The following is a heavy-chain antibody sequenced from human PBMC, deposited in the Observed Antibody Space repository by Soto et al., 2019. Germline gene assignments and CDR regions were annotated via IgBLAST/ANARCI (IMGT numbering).Heavy chain of an antibody. Sequence: VQLVESGGGVVQPGRSLRLSCAASGFTFSSYGMHWVRQAPGKGLEWVAVISYDGSNKYYADSVKGRFTISRDNSKNTLYLQMNSLRAEDTAVYYCAKLSVSKGAFDIWGQGTMVTVSS. J-gene: IGHJ3*02. CDR1: GFTFSSYG. V-gene: IGHV3-30*18. D-gene: IGHD6-13*01. CDR2: ISYDGSNK. CDR3: AKLSVSKGAFDI.